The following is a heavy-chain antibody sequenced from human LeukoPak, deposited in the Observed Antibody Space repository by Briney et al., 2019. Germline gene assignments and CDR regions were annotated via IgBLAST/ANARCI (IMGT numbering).Heavy chain of an antibody. J-gene: IGHJ4*02. D-gene: IGHD6-13*01. CDR3: AGAFPESHYSSSWFPLDY. CDR2: ISSSSSYI. CDR1: GFTFSSYS. V-gene: IGHV3-21*01. Sequence: GGSLRLSCAASGFTFSSYSMNWVRQAPGKGLEWVSSISSSSSYIYYADSVKGRFTISRDNAKNSLYLQMNSLRAEDTAVYYCAGAFPESHYSSSWFPLDYWGQGTLVTVSS.